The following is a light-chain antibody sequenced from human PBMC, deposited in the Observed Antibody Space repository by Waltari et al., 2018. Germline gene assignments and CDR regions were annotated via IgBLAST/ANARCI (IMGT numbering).Light chain of an antibody. CDR2: DVS. CDR3: SSYTSSTVV. Sequence: QSALTQPASVSGSPGQSITISCPGTSSDVGGYKYVSWYQHHPGKAPKLLIYDVSNRPSGVSNRFSGSKSGNTASLTISGLQAADEADYYCSSYTSSTVVFGGGTKLTVL. V-gene: IGLV2-14*03. CDR1: SSDVGGYKY. J-gene: IGLJ3*02.